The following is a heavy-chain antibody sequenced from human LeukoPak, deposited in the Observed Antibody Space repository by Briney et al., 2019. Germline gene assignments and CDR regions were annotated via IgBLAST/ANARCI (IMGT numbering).Heavy chain of an antibody. CDR1: GYTFTSYA. D-gene: IGHD3-22*01. Sequence: ASVKVSCKASGYTFTSYAIHWVRQDPGQRLEWMGWVNAGNGNTEYSQKFQGRVTITRDTSASTAYMELSSLRSEDTAVYYCARIDTPSSGYQTWGQGTLVTVSS. CDR3: ARIDTPSSGYQT. CDR2: VNAGNGNT. J-gene: IGHJ5*02. V-gene: IGHV1-3*01.